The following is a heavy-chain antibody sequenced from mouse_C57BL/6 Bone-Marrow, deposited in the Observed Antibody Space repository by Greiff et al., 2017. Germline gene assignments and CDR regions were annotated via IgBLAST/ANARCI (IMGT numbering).Heavy chain of an antibody. CDR3: ARSLLFITTVVAREYFDY. CDR1: GFSLSTSGMG. J-gene: IGHJ2*01. D-gene: IGHD1-1*01. V-gene: IGHV8-12*01. CDR2: IYWDDDK. Sequence: QVTLKESGPGILQSSQTLSLTCSFSGFSLSTSGMGVSWIRQPSGKGLEWLAHIYWDDDKRYNPSLKSRLTISKDTSRNQVFLKITSVDTADTATYYCARSLLFITTVVAREYFDYWGQGTTLTVSS.